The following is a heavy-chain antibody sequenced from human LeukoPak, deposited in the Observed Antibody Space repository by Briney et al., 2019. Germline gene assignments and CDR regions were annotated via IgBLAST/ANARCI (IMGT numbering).Heavy chain of an antibody. V-gene: IGHV1-2*02. CDR1: GYTFTGYY. D-gene: IGHD2-2*01. J-gene: IGHJ6*03. Sequence: ASVKVSCKASGYTFTGYYMHWVRQAPGQGLEWMGWINPNSGGTNYAQKFQGRVTMTRDTSISTVYMELSRLRSDDTAVYYCARAVRDIVVVPAAGYYYYMDVWGKGATVTVSS. CDR3: ARAVRDIVVVPAAGYYYYMDV. CDR2: INPNSGGT.